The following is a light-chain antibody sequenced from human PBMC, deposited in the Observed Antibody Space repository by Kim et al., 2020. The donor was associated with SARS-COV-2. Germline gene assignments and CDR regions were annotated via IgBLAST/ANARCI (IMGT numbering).Light chain of an antibody. CDR1: QSINSY. Sequence: SPSVGDRVTITCRTSQSINSYLNWYQQKPGKAPKLLLYAASSLRSGVPSRFSGSGSGTDFTLTISSLQPEDFATYYCQQSYRPPYTFGQGTKLEI. CDR2: AAS. CDR3: QQSYRPPYT. J-gene: IGKJ2*01. V-gene: IGKV1-39*01.